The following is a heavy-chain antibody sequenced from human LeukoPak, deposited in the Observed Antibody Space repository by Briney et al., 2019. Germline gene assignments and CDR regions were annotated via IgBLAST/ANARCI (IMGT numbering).Heavy chain of an antibody. CDR3: ATLPYYYDSSGSYYFDY. CDR1: GFTFRSYG. Sequence: QAGGSLRLSCAASGFTFRSYGMHWVRQAPGKGLEWVAFIRYDGSNKYYADSVKGRFTISIDNSKNTLYLQMNSLRVEDTAVYYCATLPYYYDSSGSYYFDYWGQGTLVTVSS. D-gene: IGHD3-22*01. V-gene: IGHV3-30*02. J-gene: IGHJ4*02. CDR2: IRYDGSNK.